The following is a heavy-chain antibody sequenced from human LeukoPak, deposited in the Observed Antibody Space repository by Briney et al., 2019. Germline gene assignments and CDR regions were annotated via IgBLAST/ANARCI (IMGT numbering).Heavy chain of an antibody. D-gene: IGHD2/OR15-2a*01. Sequence: GGSLRLSCAASGFTFSTYSMNWVRQAPGKGLEWVSSISSSSSYIYYADSVKGRFTISRDNAKHSLYLQMNSLTADDTALYYCASLSTSPSIGDYWGQGTLVTVSS. J-gene: IGHJ4*02. CDR3: ASLSTSPSIGDY. CDR1: GFTFSTYS. V-gene: IGHV3-21*01. CDR2: ISSSSSYI.